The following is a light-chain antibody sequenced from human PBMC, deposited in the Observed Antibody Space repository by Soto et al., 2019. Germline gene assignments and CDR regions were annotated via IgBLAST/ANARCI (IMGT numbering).Light chain of an antibody. CDR2: EVS. Sequence: EIVMTQSPATLSVSPGERATLSCRASQSVGSNLAWYQQRPGQPPRLLIYEVSTRATGIPARFSGSGSGTEFTLTISSLQSVDFAVYYCQQCDNWPFTFGPGTKVDIK. CDR1: QSVGSN. CDR3: QQCDNWPFT. V-gene: IGKV3-15*01. J-gene: IGKJ3*01.